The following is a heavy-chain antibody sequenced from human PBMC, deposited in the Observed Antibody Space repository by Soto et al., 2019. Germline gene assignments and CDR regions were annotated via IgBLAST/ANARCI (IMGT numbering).Heavy chain of an antibody. V-gene: IGHV3-30*18. J-gene: IGHJ4*02. D-gene: IGHD4-17*01. CDR2: ISYDGSNK. Sequence: QVQLVESGGGVVQPGRSLRLSCAASGFTFSSYGMHWVRQAPGKGLEWVAVISYDGSNKYYADSVKGRFTISRDNSKNTLYLQMNSLRAEDTAVYYFAKADYRDLPGLDYLGQGALVTVSS. CDR1: GFTFSSYG. CDR3: AKADYRDLPGLDY.